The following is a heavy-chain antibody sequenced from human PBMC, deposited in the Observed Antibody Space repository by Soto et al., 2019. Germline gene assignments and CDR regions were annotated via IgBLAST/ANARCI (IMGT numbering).Heavy chain of an antibody. Sequence: QVQLQESGPGLVKPSGTLSLTCAVSGGSISSSNWWSWVRQPPGKGLEWIGEIYHSGSTNYNPSLKSRVTISVDKSKNQFSLKLSSVTAADTAVYYCAREGPRGYDLWSGYPYYYGMDVWGQGTTVTVSS. D-gene: IGHD3-3*01. CDR3: AREGPRGYDLWSGYPYYYGMDV. CDR2: IYHSGST. J-gene: IGHJ6*02. CDR1: GGSISSSNW. V-gene: IGHV4-4*02.